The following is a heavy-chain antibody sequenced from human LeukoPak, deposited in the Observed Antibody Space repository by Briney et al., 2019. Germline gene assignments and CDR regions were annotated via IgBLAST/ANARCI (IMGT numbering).Heavy chain of an antibody. V-gene: IGHV3-7*01. D-gene: IGHD5-12*01. CDR2: IEPDGSGK. J-gene: IGHJ4*02. CDR1: GFSFKDYW. CDR3: VTSWIRQQRDH. Sequence: GGSLRLSCEASGFSFKDYWMSWVRQAPGKGLEWVADIEPDGSGKTYVDSVKGRFTISRDNAKQLLFLQMHTVTAEDTAVYYCVTSWIRQQRDHWGQGVLVTVSS.